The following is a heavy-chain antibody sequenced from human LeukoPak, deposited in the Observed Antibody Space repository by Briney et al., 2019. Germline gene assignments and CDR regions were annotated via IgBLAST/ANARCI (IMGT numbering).Heavy chain of an antibody. D-gene: IGHD5-12*01. CDR3: ARDPYSGHYGNDYYYYMDV. CDR1: GFTFSTYN. V-gene: IGHV3-21*01. Sequence: GGSLRLSCEASGFTFSTYNMNWVRQAPGKRLERVSSITSSSSYAFYADSVKGRFTISRDNAKSSLYLQMNNLRAEDTAVYYCARDPYSGHYGNDYYYYMDVWGKGTTVTISS. CDR2: ITSSSSYA. J-gene: IGHJ6*03.